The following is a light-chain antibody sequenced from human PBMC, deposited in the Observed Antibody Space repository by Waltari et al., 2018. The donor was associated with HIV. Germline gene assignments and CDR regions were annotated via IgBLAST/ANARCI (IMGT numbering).Light chain of an antibody. CDR2: EVN. J-gene: IGLJ2*01. CDR1: SSDVGAYNY. V-gene: IGLV2-8*01. CDR3: SSYAGSNNYV. Sequence: QSALTQPPSASGSPGQSVTISCTGTSSDVGAYNYVSWYQQHPGKAPKLMIYEVNERPSGVPDRFSGSKSGNTASLTVSGLQAEDEADYYCSSYAGSNNYVFGGGTKVTVL.